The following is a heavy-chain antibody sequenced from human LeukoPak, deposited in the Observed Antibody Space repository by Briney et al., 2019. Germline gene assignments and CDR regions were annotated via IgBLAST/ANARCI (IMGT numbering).Heavy chain of an antibody. CDR1: GFMFSSNW. D-gene: IGHD5-24*01. CDR2: IKEDGTET. Sequence: GGSLRLSCAASGFMFSSNWMSWVRLAPGKGLEWVANIKEDGTETYYVDSVKGRFTISRDNAKNSLYLQMNSLRAEDTAVYYCAKEGRSLQTYWGQGTLVTVSS. CDR3: AKEGRSLQTY. J-gene: IGHJ4*02. V-gene: IGHV3-7*03.